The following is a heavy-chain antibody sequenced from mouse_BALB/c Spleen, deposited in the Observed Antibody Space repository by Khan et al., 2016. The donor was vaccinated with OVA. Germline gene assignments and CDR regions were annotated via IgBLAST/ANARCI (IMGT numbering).Heavy chain of an antibody. CDR1: GYTFTTYW. V-gene: IGHV1-7*01. D-gene: IGHD2-1*01. J-gene: IGHJ3*01. Sequence: QVRLQQSGAELAKPGASVKMYCKASGYTFTTYWMHWIKQRPGQGLEWIGYINPSTGYTEYNQKFKDKATLTTDKSSSTAYMQLSSLTFEDSAVYYCTRRGLDGIFAYWGQGTLVTVSA. CDR3: TRRGLDGIFAY. CDR2: INPSTGYT.